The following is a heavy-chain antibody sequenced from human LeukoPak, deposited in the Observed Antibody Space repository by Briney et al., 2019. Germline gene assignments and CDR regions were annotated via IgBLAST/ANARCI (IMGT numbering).Heavy chain of an antibody. D-gene: IGHD6-25*01. Sequence: PGGSLRLSCAASGFTFSTYSMNWVRQAPGKGLEWVSAISGSGGSTYYADSVKGRFTISRDNAKNSLYLQMNSLRAEDTAVYYCAKGKRLLDYWGQGTLVTVSS. CDR2: ISGSGGST. CDR1: GFTFSTYS. V-gene: IGHV3-21*04. CDR3: AKGKRLLDY. J-gene: IGHJ4*02.